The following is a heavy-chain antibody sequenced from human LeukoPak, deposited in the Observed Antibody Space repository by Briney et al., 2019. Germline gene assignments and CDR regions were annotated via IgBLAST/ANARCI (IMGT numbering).Heavy chain of an antibody. CDR1: GGSISSYY. Sequence: PSETLSLTCTVSGGSISSYYWSWIRQPPGKGLEWIGYIYYSGSTNYNPSLKSLVTISVDTSKNQFSLKLSSVTAADTAVYYCARSWWGFDYWGQGTLVTVSS. J-gene: IGHJ4*02. D-gene: IGHD2-15*01. CDR3: ARSWWGFDY. CDR2: IYYSGST. V-gene: IGHV4-59*01.